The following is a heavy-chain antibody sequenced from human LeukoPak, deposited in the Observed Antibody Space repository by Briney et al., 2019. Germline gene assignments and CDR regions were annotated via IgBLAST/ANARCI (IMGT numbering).Heavy chain of an antibody. Sequence: GRSLRLSCAASGFTFSTYNMNWVRQAPGKGLEWVSYISGSSGSIYYADSVKGRFTISRDNAKNSLYLQMNSLRDEDTAVYYCARGGYGGHYVTDYWGQGTLVTVSS. J-gene: IGHJ4*02. CDR3: ARGGYGGHYVTDY. CDR1: GFTFSTYN. D-gene: IGHD4-23*01. CDR2: ISGSSGSI. V-gene: IGHV3-48*02.